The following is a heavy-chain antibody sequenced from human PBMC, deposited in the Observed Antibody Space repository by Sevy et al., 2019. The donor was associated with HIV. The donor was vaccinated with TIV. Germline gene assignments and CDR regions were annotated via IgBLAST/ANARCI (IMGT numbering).Heavy chain of an antibody. CDR3: AKEEPVATSEDNYYYYYGMDV. CDR2: IRYDGSNK. J-gene: IGHJ6*02. D-gene: IGHD5-12*01. CDR1: GFTFSSYG. V-gene: IGHV3-30*02. Sequence: GGSLRLSCAASGFTFSSYGMHWVRLAPGKGLEWVAFIRYDGSNKYYADSVKGRFTISRDNSKNTLYLQMNSLRAEDTAVYYCAKEEPVATSEDNYYYYYGMDVWGQGTTVTVSS.